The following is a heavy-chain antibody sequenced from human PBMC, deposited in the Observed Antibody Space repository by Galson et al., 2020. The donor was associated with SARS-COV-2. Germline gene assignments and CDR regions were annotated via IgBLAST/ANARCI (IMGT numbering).Heavy chain of an antibody. CDR1: GYTLTELS. V-gene: IGHV1-24*01. CDR3: ATSPAVTTVGLPPFRTQTANYYYYYGMDV. Sequence: ASVKVSCKVSGYTLTELSMHWVRQAPGKGLEGMGGFDPEDGETIYAQKLQGRVTMTEDTSTDTAYMELSSLRSEDTAVYYCATSPAVTTVGLPPFRTQTANYYYYYGMDVWGQGTTVTVSS. D-gene: IGHD4-17*01. CDR2: FDPEDGET. J-gene: IGHJ6*02.